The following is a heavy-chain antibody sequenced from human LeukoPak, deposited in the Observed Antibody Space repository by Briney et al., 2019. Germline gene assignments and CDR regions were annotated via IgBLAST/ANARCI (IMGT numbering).Heavy chain of an antibody. V-gene: IGHV4-39*07. CDR3: ARGGPPGYYYDYYMDV. CDR1: GGSISSSRYY. CDR2: LYYSGNT. J-gene: IGHJ6*03. Sequence: PSETLSLTCTVSGGSISSSRYYGGWIRQPPGKGLEWIGSLYYSGNTYYNPSLKSRVTISVDTSKNQFSLKLSSVTAADTAVYFCARGGPPGYYYDYYMDVWGKGTTVTISS.